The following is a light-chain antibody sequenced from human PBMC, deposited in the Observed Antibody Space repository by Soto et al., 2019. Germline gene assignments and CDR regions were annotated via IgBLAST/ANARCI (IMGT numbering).Light chain of an antibody. J-gene: IGLJ1*01. CDR2: EVS. CDR3: SSYTSSSTPLCV. V-gene: IGLV2-14*01. Sequence: QSVLTQPASVSGSPGQSITISCTGTSSDVGSYNYVSWYQQHPGKAPKLMIYEVSNRPSGVSSRFSGSKSGNAASLTISGLQAEDEADYYCSSYTSSSTPLCVFGNGTKGTVL. CDR1: SSDVGSYNY.